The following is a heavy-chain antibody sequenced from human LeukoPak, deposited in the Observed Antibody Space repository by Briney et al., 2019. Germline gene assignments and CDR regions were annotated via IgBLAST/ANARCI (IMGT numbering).Heavy chain of an antibody. D-gene: IGHD3-10*01. V-gene: IGHV3-7*01. Sequence: PGGSLRLSCAASGFTFSSYSMNWVRRAPGKGLEWVADIKQGGSEKLYVDSVKGRFTIFRDDAKNSLSLQMDSLRPEDTAVYYCARGPPYGSRSDFLDSWGQGTRVTVSS. CDR1: GFTFSSYS. J-gene: IGHJ5*01. CDR3: ARGPPYGSRSDFLDS. CDR2: IKQGGSEK.